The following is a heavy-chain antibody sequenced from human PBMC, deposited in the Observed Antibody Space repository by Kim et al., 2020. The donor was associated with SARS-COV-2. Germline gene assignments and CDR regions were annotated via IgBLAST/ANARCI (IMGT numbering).Heavy chain of an antibody. D-gene: IGHD3-10*01. CDR3: ARSLVLGRNYYYGMDV. V-gene: IGHV3-33*01. CDR1: GFTFSSYG. Sequence: GGSLRLSCAASGFTFSSYGMHWVRQAPGKGLEWVAVIWYDGSNKYYADSVKGRFTISRDNSKNTLYLQMNSLRAEDTAVYYCARSLVLGRNYYYGMDVWGQGTTVTVSS. CDR2: IWYDGSNK. J-gene: IGHJ6*02.